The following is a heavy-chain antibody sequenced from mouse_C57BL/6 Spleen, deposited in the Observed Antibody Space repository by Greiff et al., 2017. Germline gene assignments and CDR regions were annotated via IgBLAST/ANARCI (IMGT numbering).Heavy chain of an antibody. V-gene: IGHV1-7*01. J-gene: IGHJ1*03. Sequence: QVQLQQSGAELAKPGASVKLSCKASGYTFTSYWMHWVKQRPGQGLEWIGYINPSSGYTKYNQKFKDKATLTADKSSSTAYMQLSRLTYEDSAVYYCARRGATTDYGSRGYCEVWGTGTTVTVSS. CDR1: GYTFTSYW. CDR3: ARRGATTDYGSRGYCEV. D-gene: IGHD1-1*01. CDR2: INPSSGYT.